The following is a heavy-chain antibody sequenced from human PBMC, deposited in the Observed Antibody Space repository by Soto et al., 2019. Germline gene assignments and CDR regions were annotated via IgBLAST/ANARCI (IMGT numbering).Heavy chain of an antibody. J-gene: IGHJ4*02. CDR1: GGSISSGDYY. V-gene: IGHV4-30-4*01. CDR3: ARGVSEYYYDSSGYYYYFDY. Sequence: ASETLSLTCTVSGGSISSGDYYWSWIRQPPGKGLEWIGYIYYSGSTYYNPSLKSRVTISVDTSKNQFSLKLSSVTAADTAVYYCARGVSEYYYDSSGYYYYFDYWGQGTLVTAPQ. D-gene: IGHD3-22*01. CDR2: IYYSGST.